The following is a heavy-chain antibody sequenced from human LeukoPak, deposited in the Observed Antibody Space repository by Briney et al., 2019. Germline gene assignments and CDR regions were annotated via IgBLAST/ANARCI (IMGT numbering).Heavy chain of an antibody. D-gene: IGHD3-22*01. CDR1: GFTFSSYS. J-gene: IGHJ4*02. CDR2: ISSSNDYT. CDR3: ARRYHYDSSGPEAY. Sequence: GGSLRLSCAASGFTFSSYSMTWVRQAPGKGLEWVSCISSSNDYTFYADSVKGRFTISRDNAKNSLYLQMNSLRAEDTAVYYCARRYHYDSSGPEAYWGQGTLVTVSS. V-gene: IGHV3-21*01.